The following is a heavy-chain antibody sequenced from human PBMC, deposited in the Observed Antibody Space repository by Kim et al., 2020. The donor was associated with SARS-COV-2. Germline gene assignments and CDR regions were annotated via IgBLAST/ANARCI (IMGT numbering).Heavy chain of an antibody. D-gene: IGHD7-27*01. V-gene: IGHV3-23*01. Sequence: GGSLRLSCVVSGFSISSYGLSWVRQAPGKGLEWVSSISPGAGSRYYADSVKGRFTISRDNSKNTLYLEMDSLRAEDTAVYYCAKGGEGGNPADHYAMDVWGEGTTDTVSS. CDR1: GFSISSYG. J-gene: IGHJ6*04. CDR3: AKGGEGGNPADHYAMDV. CDR2: ISPGAGSR.